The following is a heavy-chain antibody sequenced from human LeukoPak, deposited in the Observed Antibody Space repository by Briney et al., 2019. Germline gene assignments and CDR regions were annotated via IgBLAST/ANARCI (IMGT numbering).Heavy chain of an antibody. CDR3: ASTSGYTWAFDI. CDR1: GYTFTSYD. D-gene: IGHD5-12*01. J-gene: IGHJ3*02. Sequence: ASVKVSCKASGYTFTSYDINWVRQATGQGLEWMGWMNANRGNTGYEQKFQGRVTMTRNTSISTAYMELSSLRSEDTAVYYCASTSGYTWAFDIWGQGTMVTVSS. CDR2: MNANRGNT. V-gene: IGHV1-8*01.